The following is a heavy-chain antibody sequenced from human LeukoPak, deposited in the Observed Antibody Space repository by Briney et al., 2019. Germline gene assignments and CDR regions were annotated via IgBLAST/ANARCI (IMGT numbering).Heavy chain of an antibody. CDR1: GGSISGYY. CDR2: IYNSGST. V-gene: IGHV4-59*01. CDR3: ARDHNCSGGGCYSPYNWFDP. J-gene: IGHJ5*02. D-gene: IGHD2-15*01. Sequence: SETLSLTCTVSGGSISGYYWSWIRQPPGKGREWIGHIYNSGSTKYNRSLKSRVTISLDTSKNQVSLKLSSVTAADTAVYYCARDHNCSGGGCYSPYNWFDPWGQGTLVTVSS.